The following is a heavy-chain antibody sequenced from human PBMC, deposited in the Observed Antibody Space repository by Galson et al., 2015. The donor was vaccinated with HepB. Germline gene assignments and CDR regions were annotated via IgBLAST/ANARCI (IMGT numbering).Heavy chain of an antibody. V-gene: IGHV1-69*13. CDR2: IIPIFGTA. Sequence: SVKVSCKASGGTFSSYAISWVRQAPGQGLEWMGGIIPIFGTANYAQKFQGRVTITADESTSTAYMELSSLRSEDTAVYYCGSEAVAGIAAKGYFQHWGQGTLATVSS. CDR1: GGTFSSYA. D-gene: IGHD6-19*01. J-gene: IGHJ1*01. CDR3: GSEAVAGIAAKGYFQH.